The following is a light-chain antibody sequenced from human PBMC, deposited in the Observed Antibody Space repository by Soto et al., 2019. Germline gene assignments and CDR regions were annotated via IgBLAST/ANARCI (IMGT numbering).Light chain of an antibody. Sequence: IGITHTPATLSPNALDSPTHSLMASQSVSSKLAWYQQKPGQAPRLLIYGASTRATGIQARFSGSGSGTEFTLTISSLQSEDFAVYYCQQYNNWIPWRFGHGTKVEIK. CDR1: QSVSSK. J-gene: IGKJ1*01. CDR2: GAS. CDR3: QQYNNWIPWR. V-gene: IGKV3-15*01.